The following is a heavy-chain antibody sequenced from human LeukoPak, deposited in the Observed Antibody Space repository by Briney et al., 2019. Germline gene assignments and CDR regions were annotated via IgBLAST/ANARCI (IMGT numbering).Heavy chain of an antibody. CDR1: GYTFTGYY. J-gene: IGHJ5*02. Sequence: VASVTVSCKASGYTFTGYYMHWVRQAPGQGLEWMGWINPNSGGTNFARKFQGRVTMTRDTSISTAYMELSRLRSDDTAVYYCAREKRVAGSRGGFDPWGQGTLVTVSS. CDR3: AREKRVAGSRGGFDP. D-gene: IGHD6-19*01. CDR2: INPNSGGT. V-gene: IGHV1-2*02.